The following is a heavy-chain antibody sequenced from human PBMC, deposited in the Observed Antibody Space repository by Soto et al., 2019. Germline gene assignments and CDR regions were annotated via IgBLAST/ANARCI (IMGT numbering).Heavy chain of an antibody. CDR1: GGSFSGYY. J-gene: IGHJ6*02. CDR2: INHSGST. V-gene: IGHV4-34*01. CDR3: ATNMVRARYYYGMDV. Sequence: PSETLSLTCAVYGGSFSGYYWSWIRQPPGKGLEWIGEINHSGSTNYNPSLKSRVTISVDTSKNQFSLKLSYVTAADTAVYYCATNMVRARYYYGMDVWGQGTTVTVSS. D-gene: IGHD3-10*01.